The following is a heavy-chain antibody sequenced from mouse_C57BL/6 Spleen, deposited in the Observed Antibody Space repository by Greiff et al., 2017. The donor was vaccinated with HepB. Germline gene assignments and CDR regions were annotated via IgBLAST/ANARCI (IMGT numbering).Heavy chain of an antibody. D-gene: IGHD1-1*01. CDR2: ISSGSSTI. CDR1: GFTFSDYG. V-gene: IGHV5-17*01. Sequence: EVKLVESGGGLVKPGGSLKLSCAASGFTFSDYGMHWVRQAPEKGLEWVAYISSGSSTIYYADTVKGRFTISRDNAKNTLFLQMTSLRSEDTAMYYCAGYYGSSVDVWGTGTTVTVSS. J-gene: IGHJ1*03. CDR3: AGYYGSSVDV.